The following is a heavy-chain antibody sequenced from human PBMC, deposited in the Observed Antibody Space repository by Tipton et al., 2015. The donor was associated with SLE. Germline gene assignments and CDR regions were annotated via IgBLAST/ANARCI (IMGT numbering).Heavy chain of an antibody. J-gene: IGHJ4*02. V-gene: IGHV3-21*01. CDR3: AREGGSGYYAPFDY. D-gene: IGHD3-3*01. CDR1: GFTFSSYS. CDR2: ISSSSSYI. Sequence: GSLRLSCAASGFTFSSYSMNWVRQAPGKGLEWVSSISSSSSYIYYADSVKGRFTISRDNAKNSLYLQMNSLRAEDTAVYYCAREGGSGYYAPFDYWGQGTLVTVSS.